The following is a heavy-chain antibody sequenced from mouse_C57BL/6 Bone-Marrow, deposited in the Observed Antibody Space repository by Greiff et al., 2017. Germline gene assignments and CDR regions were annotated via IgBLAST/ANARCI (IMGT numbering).Heavy chain of an antibody. Sequence: QVTLKVSGAELARPGASVKMSCKASGYTFTSYTMHWVKQRPGQGLEWIGYINPSSGYTKYNQKFKDKATLTADKSSSTAYMQLSSLTSEDSAVXYCARSRTGGYWGQGTTLTVSS. CDR3: ARSRTGGY. D-gene: IGHD4-1*01. V-gene: IGHV1-4*01. CDR2: INPSSGYT. J-gene: IGHJ2*01. CDR1: GYTFTSYT.